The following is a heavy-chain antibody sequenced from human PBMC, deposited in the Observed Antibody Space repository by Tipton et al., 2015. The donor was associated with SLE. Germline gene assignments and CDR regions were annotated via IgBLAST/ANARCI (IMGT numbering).Heavy chain of an antibody. Sequence: SLRLSCAASGFTVSRNYMSWVRQAPGKGLEWVSLIYSGGSTYYADSVKGRFTTSRDNSKNTLFLQMNSLRTEDTAVYYCARAYCSGGRCYRALFDYWGQGTLITVSS. V-gene: IGHV3-53*05. D-gene: IGHD2-15*01. CDR1: GFTVSRNY. CDR3: ARAYCSGGRCYRALFDY. J-gene: IGHJ4*02. CDR2: IYSGGST.